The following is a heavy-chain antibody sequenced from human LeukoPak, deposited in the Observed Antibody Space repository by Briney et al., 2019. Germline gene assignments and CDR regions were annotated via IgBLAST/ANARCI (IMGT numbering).Heavy chain of an antibody. CDR2: INPSGGST. D-gene: IGHD1-26*01. V-gene: IGHV1-46*03. CDR3: ARVRLVGATTGCFDY. J-gene: IGHJ4*02. Sequence: GASVKVSCKASGYTFTGYYMHWVRQAPGQGLEWMGIINPSGGSTSYAQKFQGRVTMTRDTSTSTVYMELSSLRSEDTAVYYCARVRLVGATTGCFDYWGQGTLVTVSS. CDR1: GYTFTGYY.